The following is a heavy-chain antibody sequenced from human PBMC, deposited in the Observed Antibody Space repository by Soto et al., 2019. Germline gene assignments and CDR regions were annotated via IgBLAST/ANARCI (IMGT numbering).Heavy chain of an antibody. J-gene: IGHJ6*02. Sequence: GKGLELIGEIYHSGSTNYNPSLKSRVTISVDKSKNQFSLKLSSVTAADTAVYYCARDRLVLPIYYYYYGMDVWGQGISVTVYS. CDR2: IYHSGST. V-gene: IGHV4-4*02. CDR3: ARDRLVLPIYYYYYGMDV. D-gene: IGHD6-19*01.